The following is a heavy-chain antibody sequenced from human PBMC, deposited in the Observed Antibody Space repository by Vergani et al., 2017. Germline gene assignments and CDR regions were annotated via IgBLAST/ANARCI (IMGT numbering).Heavy chain of an antibody. CDR1: GGSMSGYY. D-gene: IGHD3-10*01. CDR3: GRVADVYGLGSRLIDP. V-gene: IGHV4-59*01. Sequence: QVRLQESGPGLVKPSETLSLTCSVSGGSMSGYYWSWIRQPPGKELDWIGYMYHSGSTTYNPSLETRVTISGDTSKNQFSLKLNSVTAADTAVYYCGRVADVYGLGSRLIDPWGQGILVTVSS. J-gene: IGHJ5*02. CDR2: MYHSGST.